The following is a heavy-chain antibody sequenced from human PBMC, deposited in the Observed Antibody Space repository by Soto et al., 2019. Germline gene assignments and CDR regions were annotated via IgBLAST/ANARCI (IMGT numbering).Heavy chain of an antibody. CDR1: GFTFSRNG. Sequence: QVQLVESGGGVVQPGTSLRLTCAGSGFTFSRNGMHWVRQAPGKGLEWVALVPYDGSKKYYVDSVKGRFTISRDNSENTLYLQMNSLRAEDTAVYYCARWVGGSMSDNSGKYDSWGQGTLVTVSS. V-gene: IGHV3-30*03. J-gene: IGHJ5*01. D-gene: IGHD3-22*01. CDR3: ARWVGGSMSDNSGKYDS. CDR2: VPYDGSKK.